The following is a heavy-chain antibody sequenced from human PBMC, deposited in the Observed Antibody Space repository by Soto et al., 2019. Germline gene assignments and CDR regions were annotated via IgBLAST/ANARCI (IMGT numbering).Heavy chain of an antibody. J-gene: IGHJ1*01. CDR3: VKDESINWYSGHFRH. D-gene: IGHD6-13*01. Sequence: EMQLLESGGGLEQPGGSLTLSCTVSGFTFSSFAMSWVRQAPGKGPEWVSFISGSGGRRFYADSVKGRFTISRDNFKNMLYLQMNSLRVEDTAIYYCVKDESINWYSGHFRHWGQGTLVTVSS. CDR2: ISGSGGRR. V-gene: IGHV3-23*01. CDR1: GFTFSSFA.